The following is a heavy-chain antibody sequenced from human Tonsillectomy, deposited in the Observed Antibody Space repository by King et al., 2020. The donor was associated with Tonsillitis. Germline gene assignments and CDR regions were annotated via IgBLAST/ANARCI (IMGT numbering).Heavy chain of an antibody. CDR3: ARDGGVLRYFDWLLPDAFDI. J-gene: IGHJ3*02. V-gene: IGHV3-21*01. CDR2: IRSSSSYT. D-gene: IGHD3-9*01. CDR1: GFTFSSYS. Sequence: VQLVESGGGLVKPGGSLRLSCAASGFTFSSYSMNWVRQAPGKGLEWVSSIRSSSSYTYYADSVKGRFTISRDNAKNSLYLQMNSLRAEDTAVYYCARDGGVLRYFDWLLPDAFDIWGQGTMVTVSS.